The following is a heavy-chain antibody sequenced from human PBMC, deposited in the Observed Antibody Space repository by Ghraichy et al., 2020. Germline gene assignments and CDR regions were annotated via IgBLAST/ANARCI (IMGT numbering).Heavy chain of an antibody. Sequence: GSLRLSCAASGFTFSSYAMYWVRQAPGKGLEWVALISYDGSNKYYADSVKGRFTISRDNSKNTLYLQMNSLISEDTAVYYCERDREPQLVRGFFDYWGQGTLVTVSS. CDR1: GFTFSSYA. J-gene: IGHJ4*02. CDR3: ERDREPQLVRGFFDY. CDR2: ISYDGSNK. V-gene: IGHV3-30*04. D-gene: IGHD6-13*01.